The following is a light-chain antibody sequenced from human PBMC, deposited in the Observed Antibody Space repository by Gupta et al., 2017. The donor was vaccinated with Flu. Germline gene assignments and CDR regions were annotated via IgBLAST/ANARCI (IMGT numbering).Light chain of an antibody. CDR3: QQVNNLFFA. V-gene: IGKV1D-13*01. CDR1: HVISSA. CDR2: DAS. J-gene: IGKJ3*01. Sequence: PSSLSASVGDRVTITCRASHVISSALAWYQQKPGKAPKLLIYDASTLDTGVPSRFSGSETGADFTLTISSLQPEDFGTYYCQQVNNLFFAFGHGTKVDIK.